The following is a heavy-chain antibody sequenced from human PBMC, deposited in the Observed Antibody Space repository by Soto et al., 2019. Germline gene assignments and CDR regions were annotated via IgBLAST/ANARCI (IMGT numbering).Heavy chain of an antibody. CDR1: GFTFSNAW. D-gene: IGHD3-10*01. Sequence: EVQLVESGGGLVKPGGSLRLSCAASGFTFSNAWMSWVRQAPGKGLEWVGRIKSKGDGGTTDYAAPVRGRFTISRDDSKNTLYLQMNSLETEDTAVYYCKRDGSGIYDWGQGTLVTVSS. CDR2: IKSKGDGGTT. CDR3: KRDGSGIYD. V-gene: IGHV3-15*01. J-gene: IGHJ4*02.